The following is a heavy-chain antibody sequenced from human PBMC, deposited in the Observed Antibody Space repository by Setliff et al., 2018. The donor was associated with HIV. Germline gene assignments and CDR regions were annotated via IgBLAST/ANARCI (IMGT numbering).Heavy chain of an antibody. CDR1: NDSINYQY. D-gene: IGHD3-10*01. CDR2: IYYSGNT. CDR3: ASSSPTTYYYGSGSPPLDY. V-gene: IGHV4-59*11. J-gene: IGHJ4*02. Sequence: SETLSLTCTVSNDSINYQYWAWIRQPPGKGLEWIGSIYYSGNTNYNPSLKSRVTVSVDTSKNQFSLKLSSVTAADTAVYYCASSSPTTYYYGSGSPPLDYWGQGTLVTVSS.